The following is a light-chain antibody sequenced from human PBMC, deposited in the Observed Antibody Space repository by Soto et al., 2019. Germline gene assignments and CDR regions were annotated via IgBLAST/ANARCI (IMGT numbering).Light chain of an antibody. CDR1: SSDVGSYNF. V-gene: IGLV2-23*02. CDR3: CSYAGSSTLSVV. CDR2: EVS. J-gene: IGLJ2*01. Sequence: QSALTQPASVSGSPGQSITISCTGTSSDVGSYNFVSWYQQHPGKAPKLMIYEVSKRPSGVSNRFSGSKSGNTASLTISRLQAEDEADYYCCSYAGSSTLSVVFGGGTKLTVL.